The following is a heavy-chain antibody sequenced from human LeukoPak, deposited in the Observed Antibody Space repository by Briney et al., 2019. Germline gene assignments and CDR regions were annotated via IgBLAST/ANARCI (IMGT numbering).Heavy chain of an antibody. V-gene: IGHV3-53*01. CDR3: ARGWAVPAAPAGYYYMDV. J-gene: IGHJ6*03. CDR1: GFTFSSYA. Sequence: GSLRLSCAASGFTFSSYAMSWVRQAPGKGLEWVSVIYSGGSTYYADSVKGRFTISRDNSKNTLYLQMNSLRAEDTAVYYCARGWAVPAAPAGYYYMDVWGKGTTVTVSS. D-gene: IGHD2-2*01. CDR2: IYSGGST.